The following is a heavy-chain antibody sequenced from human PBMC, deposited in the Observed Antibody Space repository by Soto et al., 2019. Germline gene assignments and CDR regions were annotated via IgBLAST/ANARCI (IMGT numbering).Heavy chain of an antibody. CDR2: ISWDSSSI. J-gene: IGHJ4*02. CDR1: GFTFDDYA. V-gene: IGHV3-9*01. Sequence: EVQLVESGGGLVQPGRSLRLSCAASGFTFDDYAMHWARQAPGKGLEWVSSISWDSSSIIYADSVKGRFTISRDNAKNSLYLQMNSLRVEDTALYYCAKSPLDIVVVPAAYYFDYWGQGALVTVSS. CDR3: AKSPLDIVVVPAAYYFDY. D-gene: IGHD2-2*01.